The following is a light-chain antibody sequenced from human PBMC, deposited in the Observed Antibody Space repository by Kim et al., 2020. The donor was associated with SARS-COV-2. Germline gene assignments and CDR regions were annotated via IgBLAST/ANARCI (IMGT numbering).Light chain of an antibody. CDR1: QGISNS. CDR3: QQYYSHPLT. V-gene: IGKV1-NL1*01. Sequence: DIQMTQSPSSLSASVGDRLTLTCRASQGISNSLAWYQQKPGKAPKLLLSATSKLERGVPSRFSGSGSGTTYTLTISNLQPEDFATYYCQQYYSHPLTFGGGTKVDIK. CDR2: ATS. J-gene: IGKJ4*01.